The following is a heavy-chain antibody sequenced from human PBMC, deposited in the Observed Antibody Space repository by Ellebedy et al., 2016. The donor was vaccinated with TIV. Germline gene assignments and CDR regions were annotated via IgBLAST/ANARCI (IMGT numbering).Heavy chain of an antibody. CDR3: AREGGVYYFDY. V-gene: IGHV1-46*01. D-gene: IGHD1-26*01. CDR2: INPSGGGT. J-gene: IGHJ4*02. Sequence: AASVKVSCKASGYTFTSDLIHWVRQAPGQGLEWMGIINPSGGGTGYAQKFQGRVTMTRDTSACTVYMELSSLRSEDTAVYYCAREGGVYYFDYWGQGTLVTVSS. CDR1: GYTFTSDL.